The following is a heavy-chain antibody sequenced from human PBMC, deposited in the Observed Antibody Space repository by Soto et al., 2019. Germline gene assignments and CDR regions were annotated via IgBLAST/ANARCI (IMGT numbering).Heavy chain of an antibody. Sequence: ASVKVSCKASGYTFTGYYMHWVRQAPGQGLEWMGWINPNSGGTNYAQKFQGWVTMTRDTSISTAYMELSRLRSDDTAVYYCAREDCSSTGCSGELDYWGQGTLVTVSS. CDR3: AREDCSSTGCSGELDY. D-gene: IGHD2-2*01. CDR1: GYTFTGYY. V-gene: IGHV1-2*04. CDR2: INPNSGGT. J-gene: IGHJ4*02.